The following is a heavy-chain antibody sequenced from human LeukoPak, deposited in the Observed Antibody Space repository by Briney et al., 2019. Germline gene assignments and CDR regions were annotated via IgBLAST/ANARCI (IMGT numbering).Heavy chain of an antibody. V-gene: IGHV3-9*01. J-gene: IGHJ3*02. Sequence: GGSLRLSCAASGFTFDDYAMHWVRQAPGKGLEWVSGISWNSGSIGYADSVKGRFTISRDNAKNSLYLQMNSLRAEDTALYYRSKGQVGVPHHAFENWGQGTKVTVFS. CDR2: ISWNSGSI. CDR1: GFTFDDYA. D-gene: IGHD3-16*01. CDR3: SKGQVGVPHHAFEN.